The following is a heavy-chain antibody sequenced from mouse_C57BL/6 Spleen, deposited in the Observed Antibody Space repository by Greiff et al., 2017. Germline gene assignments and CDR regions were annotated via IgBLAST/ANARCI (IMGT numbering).Heavy chain of an antibody. J-gene: IGHJ2*01. CDR1: GYTFTSYW. Sequence: QVHLKQPGAELVRPGSSVKLSCKASGYTFTSYWMDWVKQRPGQGLEWIGNIYPSDSETHYNQKFKDKATLTVDKSSSTAYMQLSSLTSEDSAVYYCARWRGDYWGQGTTLTVSS. CDR3: ARWRGDY. CDR2: IYPSDSET. V-gene: IGHV1-61*01.